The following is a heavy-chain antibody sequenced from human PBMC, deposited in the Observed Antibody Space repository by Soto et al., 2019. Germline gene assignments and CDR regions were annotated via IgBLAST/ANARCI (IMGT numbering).Heavy chain of an antibody. V-gene: IGHV4-31*03. CDR2: IYYSGST. CDR3: ARPPIIRYSSRWKNYYYGRDV. Sequence: SETLSLTCTVSGGSISSGGYYWSWIRQHPGKGLEWIGYIYYSGSTYYNPSLKSRVTISVDTSKNQFSLKLSSVTAADTAVYYWARPPIIRYSSRWKNYYYGRDVGGQGTTVTVSS. CDR1: GGSISSGGYY. D-gene: IGHD6-13*01. J-gene: IGHJ6*02.